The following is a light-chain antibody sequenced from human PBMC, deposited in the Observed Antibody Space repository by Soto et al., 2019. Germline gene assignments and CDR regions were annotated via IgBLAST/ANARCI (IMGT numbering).Light chain of an antibody. CDR2: EVT. J-gene: IGLJ2*01. CDR1: SCDVGGYNY. Sequence: QSALTQPPSASGSPGQSVTISCTGTSCDVGGYNYVSWYQQHPGKAPKLMIYEVTKRPSGVPDRFSGSKSGNTASLTVSGLQADDEADYYCSSYAGSNNFFGGGTKLTVL. CDR3: SSYAGSNNF. V-gene: IGLV2-8*01.